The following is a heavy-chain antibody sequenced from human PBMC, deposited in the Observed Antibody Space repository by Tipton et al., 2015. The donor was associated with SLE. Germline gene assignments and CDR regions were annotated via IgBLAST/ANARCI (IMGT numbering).Heavy chain of an antibody. D-gene: IGHD6-13*01. Sequence: TLSLTCIVSGGSISSHYWSWIRQPPGKGLEWIGYIYYSGSTNYNPSLKSRVTISVDTSKNQFSLKLSSVTAADTAVYYCASLAATDYWGQGTLVTVSS. V-gene: IGHV4-59*11. CDR3: ASLAATDY. J-gene: IGHJ4*02. CDR2: IYYSGST. CDR1: GGSISSHY.